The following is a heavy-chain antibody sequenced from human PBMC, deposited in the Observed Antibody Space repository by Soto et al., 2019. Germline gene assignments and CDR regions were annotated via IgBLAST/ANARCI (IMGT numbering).Heavy chain of an antibody. J-gene: IGHJ6*02. V-gene: IGHV1-69*06. Sequence: SVKVSCKASGGTFSSYAISWVRQAPGQGLEWMGGIIPIFGTANYAQKFQGRVTITADKSTSTAYMELSSLRSEDTAVSYCARDQDSFSGGGFWAYRSYGKDVWG. CDR1: GGTFSSYA. CDR2: IIPIFGTA. D-gene: IGHD3-16*01. CDR3: ARDQDSFSGGGFWAYRSYGKDV.